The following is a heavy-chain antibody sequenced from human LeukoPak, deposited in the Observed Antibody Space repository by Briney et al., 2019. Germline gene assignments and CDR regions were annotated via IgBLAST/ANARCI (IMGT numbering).Heavy chain of an antibody. CDR1: GYTFTGYY. CDR2: INPNSGGT. CDR3: ARTRAGDFWSGYYGIDY. D-gene: IGHD3-3*01. V-gene: IGHV1-2*06. J-gene: IGHJ4*02. Sequence: ASVKVSCKPSGYTFTGYYMHWVRQAPGQGLEWMGRINPNSGGTNYAQKFQGRVTMTRDTSISTAYMELRSLRSDDRAMYYCARTRAGDFWSGYYGIDYWGQGTLVTVSS.